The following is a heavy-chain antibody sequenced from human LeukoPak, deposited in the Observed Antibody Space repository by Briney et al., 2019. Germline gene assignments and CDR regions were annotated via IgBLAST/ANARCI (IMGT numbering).Heavy chain of an antibody. CDR3: ARDLPGAMYGSGSYYFY. Sequence: SETLSLTCTVSGGSISRYYWGWIRQPPGKGLEWIASIHYSGSTYYNPSLKSRVTISVDTSKNQFSLKLSSVTAADTAVYYCARDLPGAMYGSGSYYFYWGQGTLVTVSS. J-gene: IGHJ4*02. CDR2: IHYSGST. D-gene: IGHD3-10*01. CDR1: GGSISRYY. V-gene: IGHV4-39*07.